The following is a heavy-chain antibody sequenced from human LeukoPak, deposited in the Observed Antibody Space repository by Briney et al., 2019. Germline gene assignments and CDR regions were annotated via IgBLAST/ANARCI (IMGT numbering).Heavy chain of an antibody. D-gene: IGHD3-22*01. Sequence: PGGSLRLSCAASGFTFSSYGMHWVRQAPGKGLGWVAVISYDGSNKYYADSVKGRFTISRDNSKNTLYLQMNSLRAEDTAVYYCAKDYYYDSSGYPPLAFDIWGQGTMVTVSS. CDR3: AKDYYYDSSGYPPLAFDI. CDR1: GFTFSSYG. CDR2: ISYDGSNK. V-gene: IGHV3-30*18. J-gene: IGHJ3*02.